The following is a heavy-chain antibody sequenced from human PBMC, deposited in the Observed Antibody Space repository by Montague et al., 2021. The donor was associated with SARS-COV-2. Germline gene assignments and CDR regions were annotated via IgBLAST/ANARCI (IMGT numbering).Heavy chain of an antibody. D-gene: IGHD3-22*01. Sequence: SRRLSCAASGFTFSSYEMNWVRQAPGKGLEWVSYISSSGSTIYYADSVKGRFTISRDNAKNSLYLQMNSLRAEDTAVYYCARDGPDYYDSSGYYRPLDYWGQGTLVTVSS. V-gene: IGHV3-48*03. J-gene: IGHJ4*02. CDR2: ISSSGSTI. CDR3: ARDGPDYYDSSGYYRPLDY. CDR1: GFTFSSYE.